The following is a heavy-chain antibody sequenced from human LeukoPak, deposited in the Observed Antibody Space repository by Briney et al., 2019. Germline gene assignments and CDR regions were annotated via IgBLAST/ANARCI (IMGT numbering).Heavy chain of an antibody. D-gene: IGHD3-10*01. Sequence: SETLSLTCTVSRGSISHYYWSWIRQPPGRGLEWLGYISYSGSTSYNPSLKSRVTISLGTSRNQFSLKLTSVTAADTAVYYCARHGSGSSLALYPWGQGTLVTVSS. V-gene: IGHV4-59*08. CDR1: RGSISHYY. CDR2: ISYSGST. J-gene: IGHJ5*02. CDR3: ARHGSGSSLALYP.